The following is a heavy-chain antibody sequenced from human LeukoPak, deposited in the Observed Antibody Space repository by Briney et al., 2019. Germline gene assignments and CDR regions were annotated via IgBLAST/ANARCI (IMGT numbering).Heavy chain of an antibody. V-gene: IGHV3-33*01. CDR3: ARALSAMVADN. CDR1: GFTFSTYG. Sequence: PGGSLRLSCAASGFTFSTYGMHWVRQAPGKGLQWVAVIAYDGSNKNYGDSVKDRFTISRDNSKNTVYLQMNSLRAEDTALYYCARALSAMVADNWGQGTLVTVSS. J-gene: IGHJ4*02. D-gene: IGHD5-18*01. CDR2: IAYDGSNK.